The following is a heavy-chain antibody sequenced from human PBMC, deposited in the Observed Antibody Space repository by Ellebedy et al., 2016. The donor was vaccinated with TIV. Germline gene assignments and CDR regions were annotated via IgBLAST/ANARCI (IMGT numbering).Heavy chain of an antibody. CDR1: GFTLSRHW. V-gene: IGHV3-7*01. D-gene: IGHD2-15*01. J-gene: IGHJ3*02. CDR2: INQDGGEK. Sequence: GESLKISCAASGFTLSRHWMSWVRQGPGKGLEWVANINQDGGEKNSVDSVRGGFTISRDNAKNSLYLQMNSLRAEDTAVYYCATLVGATCQCAFDIWGQGTMVTVSS. CDR3: ATLVGATCQCAFDI.